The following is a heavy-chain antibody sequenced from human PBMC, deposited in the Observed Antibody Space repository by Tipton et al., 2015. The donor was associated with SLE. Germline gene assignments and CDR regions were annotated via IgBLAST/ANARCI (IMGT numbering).Heavy chain of an antibody. CDR3: ARWAADSYMDV. Sequence: TLSLTCTVSAGSVTDYYWAWIRQPPGKGLEWIGSIYYSGTTYYNPSLRSRVTISVDTSKEQFSLKLTSVTAADTAVYYCARWAADSYMDVWGKGTTVTVSS. CDR2: IYYSGTT. V-gene: IGHV4-38-2*02. J-gene: IGHJ6*03. CDR1: AGSVTDYY. D-gene: IGHD6-13*01.